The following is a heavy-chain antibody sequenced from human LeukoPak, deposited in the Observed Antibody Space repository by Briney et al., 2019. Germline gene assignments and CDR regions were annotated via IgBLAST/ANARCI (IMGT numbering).Heavy chain of an antibody. Sequence: GGSLRLSCAAPGFTFITDDMTWVRQAPGKGLEWVSVLYSDGNTKYAHSLQGRFTISGDNSQNTLYLEMNSLSPDDTAVYYCARGVEPLAANTLAYWGQGTLVTVSS. CDR2: LYSDGNT. V-gene: IGHV3-53*01. D-gene: IGHD1-14*01. CDR1: GFTFITDD. J-gene: IGHJ4*02. CDR3: ARGVEPLAANTLAY.